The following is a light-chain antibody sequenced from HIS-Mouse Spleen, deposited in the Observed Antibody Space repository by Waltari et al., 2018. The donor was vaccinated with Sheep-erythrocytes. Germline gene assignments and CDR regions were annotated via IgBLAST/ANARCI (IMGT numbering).Light chain of an antibody. CDR3: QQLNSYLTWT. J-gene: IGKJ1*01. V-gene: IGKV1-9*01. CDR1: QGISSY. Sequence: DIQLTQSPSFLSASVGDRVTITCRASQGISSYLAWYHQRPGKAPKLLIYAASTLQSGVPSRFSSSGSGTEFTLTIGSVQAEDFATYYCQQLNSYLTWTFGQGTKVEIK. CDR2: AAS.